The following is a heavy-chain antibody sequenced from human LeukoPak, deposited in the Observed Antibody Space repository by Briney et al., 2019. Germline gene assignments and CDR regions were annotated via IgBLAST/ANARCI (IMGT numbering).Heavy chain of an antibody. J-gene: IGHJ5*02. CDR2: INHSGST. CDR3: ARGRGSGVLRRFDP. V-gene: IGHV4-34*01. Sequence: PSETLSLTCAVYGGSFSGYYWSWIRQPPGKGLEWIGEINHSGSTNYNPSLKSRVTISVDTSKNQFSLKLSSVTAADTAVYYCARGRGSGVLRRFDPWGQGTLVTVPS. D-gene: IGHD3-9*01. CDR1: GGSFSGYY.